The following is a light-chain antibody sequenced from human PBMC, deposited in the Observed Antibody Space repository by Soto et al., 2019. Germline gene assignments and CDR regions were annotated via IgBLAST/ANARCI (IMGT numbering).Light chain of an antibody. V-gene: IGKV3-20*01. CDR1: ESVTNKS. CDR3: QQHGSTPPYT. J-gene: IGKJ2*01. Sequence: EVVLTQSPGTLSLSPGERATLSCRASESVTNKSLAWYQHKPGQAPRLLIYGAFNRATGIPDRFSGSGSATEFTLLISRLEPEDFAVYYCQQHGSTPPYTFGQGTKLEIK. CDR2: GAF.